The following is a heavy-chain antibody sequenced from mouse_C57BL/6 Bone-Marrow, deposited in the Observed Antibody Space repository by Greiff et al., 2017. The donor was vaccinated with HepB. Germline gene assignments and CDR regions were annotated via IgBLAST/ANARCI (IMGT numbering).Heavy chain of an antibody. Sequence: VQLQQSGAELVKPGASVKISCKASGYAFSSYWMNWVKQRPGKGLEWIGQIYPGDGDTNYNGKFKGKATLTADKSSSTAYMQLSSLTSEDSAVYFCARGDWVYYGSSYDWYFDVWGTGTTVTVSS. CDR2: IYPGDGDT. D-gene: IGHD1-1*01. J-gene: IGHJ1*03. CDR1: GYAFSSYW. V-gene: IGHV1-80*01. CDR3: ARGDWVYYGSSYDWYFDV.